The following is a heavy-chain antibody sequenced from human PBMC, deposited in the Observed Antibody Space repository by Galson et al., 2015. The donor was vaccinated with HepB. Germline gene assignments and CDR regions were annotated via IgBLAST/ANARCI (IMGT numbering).Heavy chain of an antibody. CDR3: ARDLVVVTSTTYYYYGMDV. CDR1: GYTFTRYG. CDR2: ISAYNGNT. J-gene: IGHJ6*02. Sequence: SVKVSCKASGYTFTRYGISWVRQAPGQGLEWMGWISAYNGNTNYAQKLQGRVTMTTDTSTSTAYMELRSLRSDDTAVYYCARDLVVVTSTTYYYYGMDVWGQGTTVTVS. D-gene: IGHD2-21*02. V-gene: IGHV1-18*01.